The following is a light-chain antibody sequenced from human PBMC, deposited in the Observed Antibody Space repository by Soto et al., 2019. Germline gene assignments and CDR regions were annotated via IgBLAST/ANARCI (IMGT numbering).Light chain of an antibody. J-gene: IGLJ1*01. CDR2: EVS. CDR3: SSYAGSIFYV. CDR1: SSDVGGYNY. V-gene: IGLV2-8*01. Sequence: QSVLTQPPSASGSPGQSVTISRTGTSSDVGGYNYVSWYQQHPGKAPKLMIYEVSKRPSGVPDRFSGSKSGNTASLTVSGLQAEDEADYYCSSYAGSIFYVFGTGTKV.